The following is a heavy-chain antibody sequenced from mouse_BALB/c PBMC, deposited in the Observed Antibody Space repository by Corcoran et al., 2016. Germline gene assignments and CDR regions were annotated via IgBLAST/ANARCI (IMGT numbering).Heavy chain of an antibody. D-gene: IGHD3-3*01. V-gene: IGHV9-3-1*01. J-gene: IGHJ2*01. CDR1: GYTFTHYG. CDR3: ARGTHYFDY. Sequence: QIQLVQSEPELKKPGETVKISCKASGYTFTHYGMYWVKQAPGQGLKWMGWINTYTGEPTYADDFKGRFAFSLETSASTAYLQINNLKNEDTATYFCARGTHYFDYWGRGTTLTVSS. CDR2: INTYTGEP.